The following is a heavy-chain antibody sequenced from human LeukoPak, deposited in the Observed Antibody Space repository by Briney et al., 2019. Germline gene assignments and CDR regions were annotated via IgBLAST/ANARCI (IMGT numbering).Heavy chain of an antibody. Sequence: GESLKISCKASGYSFPSYWIGWVRQMPGKGLEWMGLIYPGDSDTRYSPSFQGQVTISADRSISTAYLRWSSLKASDTAMYYCARHIAAAYYFDYWAQGTLVTVSP. CDR1: GYSFPSYW. V-gene: IGHV5-51*01. CDR3: ARHIAAAYYFDY. CDR2: IYPGDSDT. J-gene: IGHJ4*02. D-gene: IGHD6-13*01.